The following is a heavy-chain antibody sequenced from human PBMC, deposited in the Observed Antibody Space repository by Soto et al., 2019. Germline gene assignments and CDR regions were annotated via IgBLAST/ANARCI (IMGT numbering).Heavy chain of an antibody. D-gene: IGHD2-2*01. CDR3: ARLCRSPSCYGGPDAFDI. CDR2: IDPGDSYA. Sequence: GESLKISCKGSGFTVTNYWITWVRQMSGKGLEWMGRIDPGDSYADYGPSFQGLVTISADKSISTAYLQWNSLRASDSAMYYCARLCRSPSCYGGPDAFDIWGQGTMVTVS. V-gene: IGHV5-10-1*01. CDR1: GFTVTNYW. J-gene: IGHJ3*02.